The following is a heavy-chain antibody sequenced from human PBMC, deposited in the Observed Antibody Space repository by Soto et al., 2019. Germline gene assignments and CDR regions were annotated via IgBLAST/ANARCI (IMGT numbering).Heavy chain of an antibody. CDR1: GGTFSSYA. CDR3: ARDTAIIVATSYGYGMDV. CDR2: IIPIFGTA. V-gene: IGHV1-69*01. Sequence: QVQLVQSGAEVKKPGSSVKVSCKASGGTFSSYAISWVRQAPRQGLEWMGGIIPIFGTANYAQKFQGSVTITADESTSTAYMELSSLRSEDTAVYYCARDTAIIVATSYGYGMDVWGQGTTVTVSS. D-gene: IGHD5-12*01. J-gene: IGHJ6*02.